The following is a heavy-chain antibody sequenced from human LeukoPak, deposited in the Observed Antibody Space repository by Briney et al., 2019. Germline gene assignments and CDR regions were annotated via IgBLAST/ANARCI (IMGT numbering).Heavy chain of an antibody. V-gene: IGHV4-30-2*01. J-gene: IGHJ6*03. CDR1: GGSISSGGYY. Sequence: PSETLSLTCTVSGGSISSGGYYWSWIRQPPGKGLEWIGYIYHSGSTYYNPSLKSRVTISVDRSKNQFSLKLSSVTAADTAVYYCARVVVAAAVFGSVPYYYYMDVWGKGTTVTVS. CDR3: ARVVVAAAVFGSVPYYYYMDV. CDR2: IYHSGST. D-gene: IGHD6-13*01.